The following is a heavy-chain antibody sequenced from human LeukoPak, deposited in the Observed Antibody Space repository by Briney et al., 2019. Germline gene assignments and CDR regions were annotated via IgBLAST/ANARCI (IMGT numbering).Heavy chain of an antibody. V-gene: IGHV3-30-3*01. J-gene: IGHJ4*02. D-gene: IGHD4-11*01. CDR1: GFTFSTYA. CDR3: ARKDDYRYCFDY. Sequence: PGGSLRLSCAASGFTFSTYAMHWVRQAPGKGLEWVAIISYDGSNEYYADSMKGRFTISRDNSKNTLYLQMNSLRADDTAVYYCARKDDYRYCFDYWGQGTLVTVSS. CDR2: ISYDGSNE.